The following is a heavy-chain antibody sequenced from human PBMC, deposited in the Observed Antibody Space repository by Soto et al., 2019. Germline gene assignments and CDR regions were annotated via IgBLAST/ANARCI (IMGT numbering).Heavy chain of an antibody. J-gene: IGHJ5*02. V-gene: IGHV4-30-2*01. CDR2: IFHGGST. CDR3: ARGRVVVPAAVMFNCLDP. CDR1: GVPITWGDYS. D-gene: IGHD2-2*01. Sequence: SETLSLTCAISGVPITWGDYSWNWIRQPPGKGLEWIGYIFHGGSTYYNPSLRSRVTISVDRSRTQFSLKMSSVTAADTAVYYCARGRVVVPAAVMFNCLDPWGQGALVTVSS.